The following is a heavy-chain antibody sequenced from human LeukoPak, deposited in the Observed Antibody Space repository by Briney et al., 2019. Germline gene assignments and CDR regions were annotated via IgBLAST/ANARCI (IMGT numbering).Heavy chain of an antibody. J-gene: IGHJ6*02. Sequence: PSETLSLTCTVSGGSVSSGSYYWGWIRQPPGKGLEWIGYIYYSGSTNYNPSLKSRVTISVNTSKNQFSLKLSSVSAADTAVYYCARDRRSIVVVPAANAAKGYYYYGMDVWGQGTTVTVSS. CDR2: IYYSGST. V-gene: IGHV4-61*01. D-gene: IGHD2-2*01. CDR1: GGSVSSGSYY. CDR3: ARDRRSIVVVPAANAAKGYYYYGMDV.